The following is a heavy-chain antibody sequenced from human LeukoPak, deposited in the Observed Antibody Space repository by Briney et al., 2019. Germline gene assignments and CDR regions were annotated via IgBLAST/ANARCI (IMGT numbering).Heavy chain of an antibody. CDR2: IYTSGST. J-gene: IGHJ4*02. D-gene: IGHD5-18*01. Sequence: PSETLSLTCTVSGGSISYYYWSWIRQPAGKGLEWIGRIYTSGSTNYNPSIKSRITMSVDTSKNQFSLKLSSVTAADTAVYYCARGDRATAMAVRYYFDYWGQGTLVTVSS. CDR1: GGSISYYY. CDR3: ARGDRATAMAVRYYFDY. V-gene: IGHV4-4*07.